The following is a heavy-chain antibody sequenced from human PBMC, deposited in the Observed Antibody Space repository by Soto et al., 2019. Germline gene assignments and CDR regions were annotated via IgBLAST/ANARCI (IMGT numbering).Heavy chain of an antibody. CDR2: IVPMLGTP. CDR3: ARNGTYSSSLSQYSGMDV. Sequence: QVQLVQSGAEVKEPGSSVRVSCKASGGTFDNFIMNWVRQTPGRGLEWMGGIVPMLGTPTYAEKFKGRVTISAPGSTSTMHVEVTSMRSADTAIYYCARNGTYSSSLSQYSGMDVWGQGTTVTASS. J-gene: IGHJ6*02. V-gene: IGHV1-69*01. D-gene: IGHD1-26*01. CDR1: GGTFDNFI.